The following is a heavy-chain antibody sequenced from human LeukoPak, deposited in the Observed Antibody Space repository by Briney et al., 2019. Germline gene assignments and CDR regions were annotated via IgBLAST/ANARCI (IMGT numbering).Heavy chain of an antibody. D-gene: IGHD3-22*01. J-gene: IGHJ4*02. Sequence: GGSLRLSCAASGFTFSSYWMSWVRQAPGKGLEWVANIKQDGSEKYYVDSVKGRFTISRDNAKNSLYLQMNSPRAEDTAVYYCARAIGESYYYDSSGVSDYWGQGTLVTVSS. CDR3: ARAIGESYYYDSSGVSDY. V-gene: IGHV3-7*01. CDR2: IKQDGSEK. CDR1: GFTFSSYW.